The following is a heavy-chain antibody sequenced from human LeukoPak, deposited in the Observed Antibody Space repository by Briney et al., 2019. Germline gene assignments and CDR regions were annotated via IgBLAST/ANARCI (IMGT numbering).Heavy chain of an antibody. D-gene: IGHD6-25*01. V-gene: IGHV3-7*01. Sequence: PGGSLRLSCAASGFIFSRHWMSWVRQAPGKGLEWVATIKQDGSEKYYLDSMKGRFTISRDNAENSLFLHMNNLRAGDTAVYYCATSPPPHAALFDCWGQGTLVTVSS. CDR2: IKQDGSEK. CDR1: GFIFSRHW. J-gene: IGHJ4*02. CDR3: ATSPPPHAALFDC.